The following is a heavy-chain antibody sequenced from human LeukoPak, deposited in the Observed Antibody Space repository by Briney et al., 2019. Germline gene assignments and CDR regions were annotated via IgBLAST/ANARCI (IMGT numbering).Heavy chain of an antibody. Sequence: GGSLRLSCAASGFTFTDFYMSWIRQAPGKGLEWVSVIYSGGSTYYADSVKGRFTISRDNSKNTLYLQMNSLRAEDTAVYYCARVYMVRGVIGDYWGQGTLVTVSS. CDR1: GFTFTDFY. V-gene: IGHV3-66*01. CDR3: ARVYMVRGVIGDY. J-gene: IGHJ4*02. CDR2: IYSGGST. D-gene: IGHD3-10*01.